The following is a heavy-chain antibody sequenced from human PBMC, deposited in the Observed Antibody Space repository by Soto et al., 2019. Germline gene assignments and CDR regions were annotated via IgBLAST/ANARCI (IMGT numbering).Heavy chain of an antibody. CDR2: INHSGST. Sequence: QVQLQQWGAGLLKPSESLSLTCAVYGGSFSGYYGSWIRQHPGKGLEWIVEINHSGSTNYNPSLKSRVTISVDTSKNQFSLKLSSVTAADTAVYYCARGHDQWGYSGSYRIYDYWGQGTLVTVYS. D-gene: IGHD1-26*01. J-gene: IGHJ4*02. CDR3: ARGHDQWGYSGSYRIYDY. CDR1: GGSFSGYY. V-gene: IGHV4-34*01.